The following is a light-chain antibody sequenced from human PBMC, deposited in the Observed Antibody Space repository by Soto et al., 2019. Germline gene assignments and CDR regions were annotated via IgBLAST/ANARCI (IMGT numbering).Light chain of an antibody. CDR3: QQYDDSARYK. J-gene: IGKJ2*01. Sequence: EIVLTQSPGTLSLSPRERATLSCRASQSINTRYSAWYQQKPGQPPRLLIYATSSRAPGIPDRFSGSGSGTDFTLTISRLEPEDFAVYYCQQYDDSARYKFGQGTNLDIK. V-gene: IGKV3-20*01. CDR1: QSINTRY. CDR2: ATS.